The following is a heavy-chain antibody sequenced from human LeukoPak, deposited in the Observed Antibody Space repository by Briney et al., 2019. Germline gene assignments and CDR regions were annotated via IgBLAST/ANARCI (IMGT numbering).Heavy chain of an antibody. V-gene: IGHV3-23*01. CDR3: ARGPYYYDSSGYYYQFDY. D-gene: IGHD3-22*01. CDR2: ISGSGGST. CDR1: GFTFSSYA. J-gene: IGHJ4*02. Sequence: GGSLRLSCAASGFTFSSYAMSWVRQAPGKGLEWVSAISGSGGSTYYADSVKGRFTISGDNSKNTLYLQMNSLRAEDTAVYYCARGPYYYDSSGYYYQFDYWGQGTLVTVSS.